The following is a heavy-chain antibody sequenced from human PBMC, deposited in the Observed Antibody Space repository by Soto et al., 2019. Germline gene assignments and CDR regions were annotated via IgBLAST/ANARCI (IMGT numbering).Heavy chain of an antibody. Sequence: QVQLQESGPGLVKPSETLSLTCTVSGGSISGFYWSWIRQPPGKGLEWIGYVNDRGNTNYNPPLKSRVTISVDTSKNQYSLKLSSVTAADTAVYYCARDFPTAGYGSGWYDYWGQGTLVTVSS. CDR2: VNDRGNT. D-gene: IGHD6-19*01. V-gene: IGHV4-59*01. J-gene: IGHJ4*02. CDR3: ARDFPTAGYGSGWYDY. CDR1: GGSISGFY.